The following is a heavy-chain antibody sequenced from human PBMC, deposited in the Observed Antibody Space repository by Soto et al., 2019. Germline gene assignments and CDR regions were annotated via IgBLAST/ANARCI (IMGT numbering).Heavy chain of an antibody. Sequence: LRLSSPASGFTCSSYGMHWVRQAPGKGLERVAVISYDGSNQCYANSVKGRFTISRDNSKNTLHLQMNSPRAADTAVHYCAELGVTGIGAAANSLYFDYWGQGPLVTVSS. CDR1: GFTCSSYG. CDR2: ISYDGSNQ. CDR3: AELGVTGIGAAANSLYFDY. J-gene: IGHJ4*02. V-gene: IGHV3-30*18. D-gene: IGHD6-13*01.